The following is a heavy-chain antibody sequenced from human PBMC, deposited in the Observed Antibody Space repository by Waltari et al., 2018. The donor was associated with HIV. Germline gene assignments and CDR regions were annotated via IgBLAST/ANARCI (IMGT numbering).Heavy chain of an antibody. Sequence: EVQLLQSEMDVKKPGESLKISCKASGYTFTDYWIGWGSQMPGEGLEWIGIIDTADSDTRYSPAFQGKVTISVDKSINTAYLQWSTLKTSDTAIYYCGRQTYSGDYWGGLYFDLWGRGTLVTVSS. J-gene: IGHJ2*01. CDR1: GYTFTDYW. CDR2: IDTADSDT. D-gene: IGHD5-12*01. CDR3: GRQTYSGDYWGGLYFDL. V-gene: IGHV5-51*01.